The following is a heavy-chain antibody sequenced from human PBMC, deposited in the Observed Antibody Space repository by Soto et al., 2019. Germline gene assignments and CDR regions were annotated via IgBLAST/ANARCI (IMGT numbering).Heavy chain of an antibody. J-gene: IGHJ5*02. D-gene: IGHD3-3*01. CDR2: MNSDGTTI. V-gene: IGHV3-74*01. CDR1: GFTFSSYW. Sequence: GGSLRLSCAASGFTFSSYWMHWVRQAPGKGLVWVSRMNSDGTTINYADSVKGRFTISRDNAKNTLYLQVNSLRAEDTAVYYCAKDSRYYTDNWFDPWGQGTLVTVSS. CDR3: AKDSRYYTDNWFDP.